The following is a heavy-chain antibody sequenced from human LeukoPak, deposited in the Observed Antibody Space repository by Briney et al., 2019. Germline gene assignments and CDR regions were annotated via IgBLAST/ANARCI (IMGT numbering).Heavy chain of an antibody. D-gene: IGHD2-21*02. CDR3: AKEGAYCGRDCSGVFDY. Sequence: GGSLRLSCAASGFTFSNYAVTWVRQAPGKGLEWVSAISDRGGTTYYADSVKGRFTISRDNSKNTLYLQMNSLRAEDTAVYYCAKEGAYCGRDCSGVFDYWGQGTQVTVSS. J-gene: IGHJ4*02. V-gene: IGHV3-23*01. CDR2: ISDRGGTT. CDR1: GFTFSNYA.